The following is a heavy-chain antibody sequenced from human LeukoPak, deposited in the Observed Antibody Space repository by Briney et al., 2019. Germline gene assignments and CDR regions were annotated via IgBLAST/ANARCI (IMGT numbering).Heavy chain of an antibody. CDR2: ISGSGGST. D-gene: IGHD3-22*01. Sequence: TGRSLRLSCAASGFTFSSYAMSWVRQAPGKGLEWVSAISGSGGSTYYADSVKGRFTISRDNSKNTLYLQMNSLRAEDTAVYYCAKDPYDSSGGGYWGQGTPVTVSS. CDR1: GFTFSSYA. CDR3: AKDPYDSSGGGY. J-gene: IGHJ4*02. V-gene: IGHV3-23*01.